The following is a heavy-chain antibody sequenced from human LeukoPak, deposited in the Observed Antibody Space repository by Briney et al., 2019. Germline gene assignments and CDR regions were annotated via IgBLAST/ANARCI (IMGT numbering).Heavy chain of an antibody. V-gene: IGHV4-39*01. Sequence: PSETLSLTCTVSGGSIRSSSSDFYYWGWIRQPPGKGLEWIGSIYYSGSSYYNASLKGRATISVDTSRNQFSLKLSSVTAADTAVYYCARLIVVVTAYIDYWGQGILVTVSS. CDR2: IYYSGSS. D-gene: IGHD2-21*02. CDR1: GGSIRSSSSDFYY. CDR3: ARLIVVVTAYIDY. J-gene: IGHJ4*02.